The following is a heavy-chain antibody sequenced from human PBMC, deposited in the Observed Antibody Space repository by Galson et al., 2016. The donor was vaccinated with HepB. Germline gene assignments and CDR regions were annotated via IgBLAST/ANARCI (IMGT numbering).Heavy chain of an antibody. J-gene: IGHJ3*01. CDR3: ARELVGNYKSLSSGGPG. CDR1: GFTFSDSY. CDR2: ISSNSYNT. D-gene: IGHD1-7*01. Sequence: SLRLSCAASGFTFSDSYMSWIRQAPGKRLEWISHISSNSYNTNYANSVRGRFTISRDNAKNSLYLQMDNLRAEDTAVYYCARELVGNYKSLSSGGPGWGQGTLVTVSS. V-gene: IGHV3-11*06.